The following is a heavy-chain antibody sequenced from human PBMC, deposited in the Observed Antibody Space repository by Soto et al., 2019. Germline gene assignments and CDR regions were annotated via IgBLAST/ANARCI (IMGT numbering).Heavy chain of an antibody. CDR1: GFTFSSYA. J-gene: IGHJ6*02. Sequence: PGGSLRLSCAASGFTFSSYAMSWVRQAPGKGLEWVSAISGSGGSTYYADSVKGRFTISRDNSKNTLYLQMNSLRAEDTAVYYCAKDPLYGAKGSYYGMDVWGQGTTVTVSS. CDR3: AKDPLYGAKGSYYGMDV. D-gene: IGHD4-17*01. CDR2: ISGSGGST. V-gene: IGHV3-23*01.